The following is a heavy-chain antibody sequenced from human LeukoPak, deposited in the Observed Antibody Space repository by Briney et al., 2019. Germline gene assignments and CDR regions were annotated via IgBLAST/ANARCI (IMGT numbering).Heavy chain of an antibody. CDR1: GFTFSDYY. CDR3: ARDTRKTYYYDSSGYYPGNWFDP. CDR2: ISSSGSTI. J-gene: IGHJ5*02. Sequence: GGSLRLPCEASGFTFSDYYMSWIRQAPGKGLEWVSYISSSGSTIYYADSVKARFTISRDNAKNSLYLQMNSLGAEDTAVYYCARDTRKTYYYDSSGYYPGNWFDPWGQGTLVTVSS. V-gene: IGHV3-11*04. D-gene: IGHD3-22*01.